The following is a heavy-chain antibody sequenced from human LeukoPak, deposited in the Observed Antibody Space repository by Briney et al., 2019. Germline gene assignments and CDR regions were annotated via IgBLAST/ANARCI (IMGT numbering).Heavy chain of an antibody. V-gene: IGHV1-24*01. D-gene: IGHD4/OR15-4a*01. CDR1: GYTLTELS. CDR3: ATHTVLTTLPFDAFDI. Sequence: ASVKVSCKVSGYTLTELSMHWVRQAPGKGLEWMGGFDPEDGETIYAQKFQGRVTMTEDTSTATAYMELSSLRSEDTAVYYCATHTVLTTLPFDAFDIWGQGTMVTVSS. CDR2: FDPEDGET. J-gene: IGHJ3*02.